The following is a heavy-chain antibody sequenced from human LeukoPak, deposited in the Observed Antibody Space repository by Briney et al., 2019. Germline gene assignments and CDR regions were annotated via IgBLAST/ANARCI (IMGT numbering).Heavy chain of an antibody. Sequence: SETLSLTCAVYGGSFSGYYWSWIRQPPGKGREWIGEINHSGSTNYNPSLKSRVTISVDTSKNQFSLKLSSVTAADTAVYYCARGSPGVVVPAAIHYWGQGTLVTVSS. V-gene: IGHV4-34*01. J-gene: IGHJ4*02. CDR2: INHSGST. CDR1: GGSFSGYY. D-gene: IGHD2-2*02. CDR3: ARGSPGVVVPAAIHY.